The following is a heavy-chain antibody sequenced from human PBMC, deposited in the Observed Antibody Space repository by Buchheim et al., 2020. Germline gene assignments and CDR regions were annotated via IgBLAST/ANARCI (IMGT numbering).Heavy chain of an antibody. CDR2: ISSTFSSI. J-gene: IGHJ6*02. V-gene: IGHV3-21*01. CDR1: GFTLSTYN. D-gene: IGHD3-16*01. Sequence: EVQVVESGGGLVKHGGSLRLSCAASGFTLSTYNMNWVRQAPGKGLEWVSSISSTFSSIYYADSVKGRFTISRDNAKNSLYLQMNSLRAEDTAVYYCARDYMITHHYYGMDVWGQGTT. CDR3: ARDYMITHHYYGMDV.